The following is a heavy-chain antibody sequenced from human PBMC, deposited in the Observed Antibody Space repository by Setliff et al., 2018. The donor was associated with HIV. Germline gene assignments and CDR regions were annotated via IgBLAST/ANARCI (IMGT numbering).Heavy chain of an antibody. CDR2: INRSGST. V-gene: IGHV4-34*01. Sequence: PSETLSLTCAVYGGSFSGYYWSWIRQPPGKGLEWIGEINRSGSTNYNPSLKSRVTISVDTSKNQFSLKLSSVTAADTAVYYCARIPRRGRYCSGGSCYSRYGMDVWGQGTTVTVSS. J-gene: IGHJ6*02. D-gene: IGHD2-15*01. CDR1: GGSFSGYY. CDR3: ARIPRRGRYCSGGSCYSRYGMDV.